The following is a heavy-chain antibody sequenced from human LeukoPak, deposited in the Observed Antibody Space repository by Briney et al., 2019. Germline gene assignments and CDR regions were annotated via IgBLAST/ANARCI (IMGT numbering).Heavy chain of an antibody. CDR2: INHSGRT. Sequence: SETLSLTCAVYGGSFSGYYWSWIRQPPGKGLEWIGEINHSGRTNYNPSLKSRVTISVDTSKNQFSLKLSSVTAADTAVYYCATSVGGRSPRSRGMDVWGQGTTVTVSS. D-gene: IGHD3-10*01. CDR1: GGSFSGYY. V-gene: IGHV4-34*01. CDR3: ATSVGGRSPRSRGMDV. J-gene: IGHJ6*02.